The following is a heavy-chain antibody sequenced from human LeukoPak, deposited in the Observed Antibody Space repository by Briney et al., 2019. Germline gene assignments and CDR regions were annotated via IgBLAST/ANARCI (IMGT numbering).Heavy chain of an antibody. CDR2: ISTYNGNT. CDR3: ARGLLRVAAAGNNWFDP. CDR1: GYTFSTYD. Sequence: GASVKVSCKASGYTFSTYDISWVRQAPGQGLEWMGWISTYNGNTNYAQKLQGRVTMTTDTSTSTAYMELRSLRSDDTAVYYCARGLLRVAAAGNNWFDPWGQGTLVTVSS. D-gene: IGHD6-13*01. J-gene: IGHJ5*02. V-gene: IGHV1-18*01.